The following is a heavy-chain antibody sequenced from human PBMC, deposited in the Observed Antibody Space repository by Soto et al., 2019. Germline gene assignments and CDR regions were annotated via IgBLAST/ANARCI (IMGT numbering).Heavy chain of an antibody. D-gene: IGHD3-3*01. V-gene: IGHV3-23*01. Sequence: EVQLLESGGGLVQPGGSLRLSCAASGFTFSSYAMSWVRQAPGKGPQWVSGIGGGVDDTHYADSVKGRFTISRDNSKNTLYLQMNSLRAEDTAVYYCARGSRYYDFWSGYLWGQGTLVTVSS. J-gene: IGHJ5*02. CDR2: IGGGVDDT. CDR1: GFTFSSYA. CDR3: ARGSRYYDFWSGYL.